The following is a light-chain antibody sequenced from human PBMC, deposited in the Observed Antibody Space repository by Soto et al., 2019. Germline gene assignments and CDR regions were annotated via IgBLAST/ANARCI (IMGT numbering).Light chain of an antibody. J-gene: IGKJ1*01. Sequence: EIVLTQSPDTLSLSPGERATLSSRASRSVSKTHLAWYQQKPGQAPRLLIYAASTRATGIPERFSGSGSGTDFTLTVSRLEPEDFAVYYCQQCGDSPRTFGQGTKVEIK. V-gene: IGKV3-20*01. CDR2: AAS. CDR3: QQCGDSPRT. CDR1: RSVSKTH.